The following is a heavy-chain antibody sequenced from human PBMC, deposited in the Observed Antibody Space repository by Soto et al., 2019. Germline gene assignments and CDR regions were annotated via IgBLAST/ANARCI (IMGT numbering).Heavy chain of an antibody. Sequence: SETLSLTCAVCGYFISNGYHWGWIRQSPGKGLEWIGSVYHSGTTYYNPSLRRRVTVSVDTSKNQFSLRLNSVTTADTAVYYCAKGNYRGNIYAYDYWGQGTLVTVSS. D-gene: IGHD5-18*01. V-gene: IGHV4-38-2*01. CDR2: VYHSGTT. CDR1: GYFISNGYH. CDR3: AKGNYRGNIYAYDY. J-gene: IGHJ4*02.